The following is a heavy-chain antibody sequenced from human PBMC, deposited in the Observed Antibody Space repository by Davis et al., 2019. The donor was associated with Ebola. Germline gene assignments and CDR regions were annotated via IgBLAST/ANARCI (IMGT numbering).Heavy chain of an antibody. J-gene: IGHJ4*02. D-gene: IGHD6-6*01. CDR2: IRSKANSYAT. CDR1: GFTFSGSA. V-gene: IGHV3-73*01. Sequence: PGGSLRLSCAASGFTFSGSAMHWVRQASGKGLEWVGRIRSKANSYATAYAASVKGRFTISRDDSKNTAYLQMNSLRAEDTAVYYCAKEQSSGSSIAALFDYWGQGTLVTVSS. CDR3: AKEQSSGSSIAALFDY.